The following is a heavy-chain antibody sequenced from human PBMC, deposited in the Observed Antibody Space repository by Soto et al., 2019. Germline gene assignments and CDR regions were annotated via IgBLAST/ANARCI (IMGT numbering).Heavy chain of an antibody. Sequence: TGGSLRLSCAASGFTFSSYAMSWVRQAPGKGLEWVSAISGSGGSTYYADSVKGRFTISRDNSKNTLYLQMNSLRAEDTAVYYCEKTYDSSGSLGAFDICGQGPMVTV. CDR1: GFTFSSYA. V-gene: IGHV3-23*01. CDR2: ISGSGGST. CDR3: EKTYDSSGSLGAFDI. J-gene: IGHJ3*02. D-gene: IGHD3-22*01.